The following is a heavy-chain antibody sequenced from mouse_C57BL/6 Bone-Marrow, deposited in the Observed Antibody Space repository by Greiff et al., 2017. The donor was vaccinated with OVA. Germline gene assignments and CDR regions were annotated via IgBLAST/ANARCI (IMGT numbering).Heavy chain of an antibody. J-gene: IGHJ4*01. CDR3: ARDYYGSRYYAMDY. CDR1: GYTFTSYD. Sequence: VQLQQSGPELVKPGASVKLSCKASGYTFTSYDINWVKQRPGQGLEWIGWIYPRDGSTKYNEKFKGKATLTVDTSSSTAYMELHSLTSEDSAVYFCARDYYGSRYYAMDYWGQGTSVTVSS. CDR2: IYPRDGST. V-gene: IGHV1-85*01. D-gene: IGHD1-1*01.